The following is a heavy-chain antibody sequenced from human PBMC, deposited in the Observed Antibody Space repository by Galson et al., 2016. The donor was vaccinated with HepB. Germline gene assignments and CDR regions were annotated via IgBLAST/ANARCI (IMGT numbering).Heavy chain of an antibody. J-gene: IGHJ4*02. CDR2: IYYSGKT. V-gene: IGHV4-31*03. CDR3: AREATYSYDSTGYYYSVNLDY. D-gene: IGHD3-22*01. Sequence: TLSLTCSVSGGSLNSGGYYWSWIRQHPGKGLEWIGSIYYSGKTDYNPSLKRRLSISVDTSKNQFSLKLGSVTAADTAVYYCAREATYSYDSTGYYYSVNLDYWGQGTLVSVSS. CDR1: GGSLNSGGYY.